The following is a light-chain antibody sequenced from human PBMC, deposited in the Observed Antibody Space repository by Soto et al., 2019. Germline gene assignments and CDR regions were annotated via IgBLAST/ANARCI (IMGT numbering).Light chain of an antibody. J-gene: IGKJ1*01. CDR2: GAS. Sequence: EIVLTQSPGTLSLSPGERATLSCRASQSVSANYLAWYQRKPGQPPRLLIYGASSRATGIPDMFSGSGSGTDFTLTISRLEAEDFAVYYCQQYGNSPWTFGQGTKVEIK. CDR1: QSVSANY. V-gene: IGKV3-20*01. CDR3: QQYGNSPWT.